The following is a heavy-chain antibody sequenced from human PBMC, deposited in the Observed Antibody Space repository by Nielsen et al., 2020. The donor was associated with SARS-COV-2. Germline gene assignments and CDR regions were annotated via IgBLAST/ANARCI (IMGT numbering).Heavy chain of an antibody. Sequence: VRQMPGKGLEWMGLIYPGDSETTYSPSFQGQVTISVDKSISTAYLQWSSLKASDTAVYYCARLRPLFNFWFGELPPLDLDVWGKGTTVTVSS. V-gene: IGHV5-51*01. D-gene: IGHD3-10*01. CDR3: ARLRPLFNFWFGELPPLDLDV. CDR2: IYPGDSET. J-gene: IGHJ6*04.